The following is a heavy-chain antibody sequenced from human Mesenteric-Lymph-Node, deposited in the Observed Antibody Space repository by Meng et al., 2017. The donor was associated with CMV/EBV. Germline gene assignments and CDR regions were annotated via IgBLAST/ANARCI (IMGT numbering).Heavy chain of an antibody. CDR2: INTGNGNT. CDR1: GYTFTYYA. V-gene: IGHV1-3*04. D-gene: IGHD3-10*01. J-gene: IGHJ4*02. CDR3: TRGYYASGTYYPVDY. Sequence: SGYTFTYYAMHWVRQAPGQRLEWMGWINTGNGNTKYSQNFQGRVTITRDTSASTAYMELSSLRSEDTAVYYCTRGYYASGTYYPVDYWGQGTLVTVSS.